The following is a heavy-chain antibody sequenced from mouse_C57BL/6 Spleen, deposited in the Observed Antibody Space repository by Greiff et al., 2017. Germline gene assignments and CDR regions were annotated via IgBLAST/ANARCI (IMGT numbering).Heavy chain of an antibody. D-gene: IGHD2-4*01. V-gene: IGHV1-22*01. CDR3: ARRGKDDYYLDD. CDR2: INPNNGGT. CDR1: GYTFTDYN. Sequence: VQLQQSGPELVKPGASVKMSCKASGYTFTDYNMHWVKQSHGKSLEWIGYINPNNGGTSYNQKFKGKATLTVNKSSSTAYMELRSLTSEDSAVYYCARRGKDDYYLDDWGQGTTLTVAS. J-gene: IGHJ2*01.